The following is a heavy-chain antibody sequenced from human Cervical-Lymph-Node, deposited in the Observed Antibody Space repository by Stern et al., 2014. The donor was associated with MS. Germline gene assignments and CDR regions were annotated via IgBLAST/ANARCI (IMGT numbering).Heavy chain of an antibody. J-gene: IGHJ5*02. CDR3: ARGKDYGDYKRGGCFDP. CDR1: GYTFISYA. D-gene: IGHD4-17*01. CDR2: ISPYSGST. V-gene: IGHV1-18*04. Sequence: QVQLGQSGADVRKPGASVKVSCKASGYTFISYAITWVRQAPGQGLEWTGSISPYSGSTNYAQKVQGRVTMTTDTSTTTAYMELRSLRSDDTAIYYCARGKDYGDYKRGGCFDPWGQGTLVTVSS.